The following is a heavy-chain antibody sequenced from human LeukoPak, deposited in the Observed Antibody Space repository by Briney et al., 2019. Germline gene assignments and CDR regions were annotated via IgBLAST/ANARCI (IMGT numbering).Heavy chain of an antibody. D-gene: IGHD2-21*02. J-gene: IGHJ4*02. V-gene: IGHV3-74*01. Sequence: GGSLSLSCAASGFTFSSYAMHWVRQAPGKGLGWVSRVKSDGSSTSYADPVKGRFTISRDNARNKLYLQLNSLRAEDTAVYYCARDGFLGPVTAYLDYWGQGPPVTVSS. CDR3: ARDGFLGPVTAYLDY. CDR1: GFTFSSYA. CDR2: VKSDGSST.